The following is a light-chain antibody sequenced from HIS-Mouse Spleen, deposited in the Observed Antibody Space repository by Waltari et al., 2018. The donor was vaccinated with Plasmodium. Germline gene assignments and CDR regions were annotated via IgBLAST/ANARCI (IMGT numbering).Light chain of an antibody. CDR2: KAS. Sequence: DIPMTQSPSTLSASVGDRVTLTCRASQRISSWLAWYQQKPGKAPKLLIYKASSLESGVPSRFSGSGSGTEFTLTISSLQPDDFATYYCQQYNSYSWTFGQGTKVEIK. J-gene: IGKJ1*01. V-gene: IGKV1-5*03. CDR3: QQYNSYSWT. CDR1: QRISSW.